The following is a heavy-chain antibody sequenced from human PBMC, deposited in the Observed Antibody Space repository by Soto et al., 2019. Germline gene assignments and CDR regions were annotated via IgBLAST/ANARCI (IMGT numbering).Heavy chain of an antibody. Sequence: SETLSLTCTVSGDSISSGNYYWGWMRQPPGKGLEWIASFFYGGKNYYNPSLKSRVTISVDTSKNQFSLKLTSVTAADTAVYYCVRRHGLTIDACYWGQGTLVTVSS. D-gene: IGHD4-17*01. CDR2: FFYGGKN. V-gene: IGHV4-39*01. J-gene: IGHJ4*02. CDR3: VRRHGLTIDACY. CDR1: GDSISSGNYY.